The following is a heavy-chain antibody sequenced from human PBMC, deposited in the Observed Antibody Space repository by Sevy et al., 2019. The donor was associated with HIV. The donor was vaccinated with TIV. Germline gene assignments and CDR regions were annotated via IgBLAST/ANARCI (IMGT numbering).Heavy chain of an antibody. J-gene: IGHJ4*02. Sequence: GGSLRLSCAASGFTFSSYGMHWVRQAPGKGLEWVAVISYDGSNQYYADSVKGRFTISRDNSKNTLYLQMNSLRAEDTAVYYCAKEVTTVVTPGYLDYWGQGTLVIVSS. CDR1: GFTFSSYG. CDR3: AKEVTTVVTPGYLDY. V-gene: IGHV3-30*18. D-gene: IGHD4-17*01. CDR2: ISYDGSNQ.